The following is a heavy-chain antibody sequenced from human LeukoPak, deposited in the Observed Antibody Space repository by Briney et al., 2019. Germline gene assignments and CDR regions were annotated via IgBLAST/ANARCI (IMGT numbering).Heavy chain of an antibody. V-gene: IGHV3-49*04. CDR2: IRSKAYGGTT. Sequence: PGGSLRLSCTASGFTFGDYAMSWVRQAPGKGLEWVGFIRSKAYGGTTEYAASVKGRFTISRDDSKSIAYLQMNSLKTEDTAVYYCTRNQWELGFYWFDPWGQGTLVTVSS. J-gene: IGHJ5*02. CDR1: GFTFGDYA. D-gene: IGHD1-26*01. CDR3: TRNQWELGFYWFDP.